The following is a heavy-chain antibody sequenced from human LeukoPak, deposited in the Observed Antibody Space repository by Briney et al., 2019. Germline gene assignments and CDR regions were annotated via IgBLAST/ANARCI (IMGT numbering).Heavy chain of an antibody. CDR2: IIPILGIA. V-gene: IGHV1-69*04. Sequence: SVKVSCKASGGTFSSYAISWVRQAPRQGLEWMGRIIPILGIANYVQKFQGRVTITADKSTSTAYMELSSLRAEDTAVYYGARGGWGLTTLVDYWGQGTLVTVSS. CDR3: ARGGWGLTTLVDY. D-gene: IGHD6-19*01. CDR1: GGTFSSYA. J-gene: IGHJ4*02.